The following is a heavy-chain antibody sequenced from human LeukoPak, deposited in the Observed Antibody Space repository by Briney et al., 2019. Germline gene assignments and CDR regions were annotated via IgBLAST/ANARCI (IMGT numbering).Heavy chain of an antibody. D-gene: IGHD2-2*01. J-gene: IGHJ5*02. CDR3: ARTDCSSTSCKKLGFDP. CDR1: GGSISSGGYY. Sequence: SETLSLTCTVSGGSISSGGYYWSWIRQHPGKALEWIGYIYYSGSTYYNPSLKSRVTISVDTSKIQFSLKLSSVTAADTAVYYCARTDCSSTSCKKLGFDPWGQGTLVTVSS. V-gene: IGHV4-31*03. CDR2: IYYSGST.